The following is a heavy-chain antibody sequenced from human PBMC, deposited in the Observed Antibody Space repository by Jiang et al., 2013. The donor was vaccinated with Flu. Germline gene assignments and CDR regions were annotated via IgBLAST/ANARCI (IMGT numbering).Heavy chain of an antibody. D-gene: IGHD1-26*01. CDR2: VHSNGNT. CDR3: ARDRMTGASLRWFDP. CDR1: GDSITNYF. Sequence: LLKPSETLSLTCSVSGDSITNYFWSWIRHSPGKGLEWIGSVHSNGNTRYNPSLEGRVTTSLDTSKNEISLKLNSVTAADTAVYYCARDRMTGASLRWFDPWGQGTLVSVSS. V-gene: IGHV4-4*08. J-gene: IGHJ5*02.